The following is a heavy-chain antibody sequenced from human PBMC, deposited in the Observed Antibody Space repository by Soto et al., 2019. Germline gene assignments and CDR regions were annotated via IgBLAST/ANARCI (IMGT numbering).Heavy chain of an antibody. Sequence: QLQLQESGPGLVKPSETLSLTCTVSGGSISSSSYYWGWIRQPPGKGLEWIGTLYYSGNTYNNPSRKSRVTISVDTSKNQLSLKLNSVTAADTAVYYCARGRSGYSYDYWGQGTLVTVSS. D-gene: IGHD5-18*01. CDR3: ARGRSGYSYDY. V-gene: IGHV4-39*01. CDR1: GGSISSSSYY. J-gene: IGHJ4*02. CDR2: LYYSGNT.